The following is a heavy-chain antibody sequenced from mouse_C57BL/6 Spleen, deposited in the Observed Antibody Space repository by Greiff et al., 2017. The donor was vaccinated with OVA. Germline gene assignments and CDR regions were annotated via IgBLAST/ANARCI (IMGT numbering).Heavy chain of an antibody. Sequence: VQLQQPGTELVKPGASVKLSCKASGYTFTSYWMHWVKQRPGQGLEWIGNINPSNGGTNYNEKFKSKATLTVDKSSSTAYMQLSSLTAEDSAVYYCARRRVTGYYAMDYWGQGTSVTVSS. CDR1: GYTFTSYW. V-gene: IGHV1-53*01. CDR2: INPSNGGT. D-gene: IGHD4-1*01. J-gene: IGHJ4*01. CDR3: ARRRVTGYYAMDY.